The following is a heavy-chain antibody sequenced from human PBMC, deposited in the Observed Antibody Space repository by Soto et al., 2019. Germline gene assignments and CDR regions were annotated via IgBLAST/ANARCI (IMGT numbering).Heavy chain of an antibody. V-gene: IGHV1-69*12. J-gene: IGHJ5*02. CDR3: AEGGYCSGGSCSVGWFDP. CDR2: IIPIFGTA. Sequence: QVQLVQSGAEVKKPGSSVKVSCEASGGTFSSYAISWVRQAPGQGLEWMGGIIPIFGTANYAQKFQGRVTITEDESTSTAYMELSSLRSEDTAVYYCAEGGYCSGGSCSVGWFDPWGQGTLVTVSS. CDR1: GGTFSSYA. D-gene: IGHD2-15*01.